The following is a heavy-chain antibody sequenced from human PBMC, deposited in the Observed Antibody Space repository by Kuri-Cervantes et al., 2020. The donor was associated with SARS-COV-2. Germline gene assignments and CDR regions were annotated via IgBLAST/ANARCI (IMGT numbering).Heavy chain of an antibody. J-gene: IGHJ2*01. V-gene: IGHV3-66*01. CDR3: ARARLGDWYFDL. Sequence: GESLKISCAASGFTVTSDYMTWVRQAPGKGLERVSIIYSGGTTYYGDSVKGRFTMSRDTSKSTVYLQMDSLRVDDTAVYYCARARLGDWYFDLWGRGTMVTVSS. D-gene: IGHD3-16*01. CDR1: GFTVTSDY. CDR2: IYSGGTT.